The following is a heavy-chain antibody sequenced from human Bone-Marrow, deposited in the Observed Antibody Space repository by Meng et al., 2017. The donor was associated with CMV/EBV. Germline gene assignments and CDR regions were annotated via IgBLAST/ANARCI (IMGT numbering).Heavy chain of an antibody. V-gene: IGHV4-39*01. CDR3: ARLRLGAHLDY. CDR2: IYYSGST. J-gene: IGHJ4*02. CDR1: GFTFSDYY. Sequence: ESLKISCAASGFTFSDYYMSWIRQAPGKGLEWIGSIYYSGSTYYNPSLKSRVTISVDTSKNQFSLKLSSVTAADTAVYYCARLRLGAHLDYWGQGTLVTVSS. D-gene: IGHD3-16*01.